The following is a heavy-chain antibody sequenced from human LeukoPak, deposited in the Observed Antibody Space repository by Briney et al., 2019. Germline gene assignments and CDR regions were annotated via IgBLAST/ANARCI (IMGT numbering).Heavy chain of an antibody. CDR1: GFSISTYD. Sequence: GGSLRLSSVASGFSISTYDMFWIRQPTGKGLEWVSVIGTAGDTYYPDSVKDRFTISRDTVRISLYLQMITLRAGDTAIYYCARAGNAYQFHGMDVWGQGSTVTVSS. J-gene: IGHJ6*02. CDR2: IGTAGDT. CDR3: ARAGNAYQFHGMDV. V-gene: IGHV3-13*01. D-gene: IGHD4-23*01.